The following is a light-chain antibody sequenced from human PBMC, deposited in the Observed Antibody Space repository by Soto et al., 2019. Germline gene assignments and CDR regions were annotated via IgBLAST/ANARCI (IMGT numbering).Light chain of an antibody. CDR1: QSLLHSNGYNY. Sequence: DIVMTQSPLSLPVTPGEPASISCRSSQSLLHSNGYNYLDWYLQKPGQSPQLLIFAASTLQRGVPSRFSGSGSGTDFTLTISCLQSEDFATYYCQQYYIYPPTFGGGTKVEIK. CDR2: AAS. CDR3: QQYYIYPPT. J-gene: IGKJ4*01. V-gene: IGKV2-28*01.